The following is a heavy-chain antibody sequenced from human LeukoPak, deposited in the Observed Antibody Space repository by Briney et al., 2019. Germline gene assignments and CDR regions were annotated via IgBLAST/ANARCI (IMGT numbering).Heavy chain of an antibody. Sequence: ASVKVSCKASGYTFTSYAMHWVRQAPGQRLEWMGWINAGNGNTKYSQKFQGRVTITRDTSASTAYMEVSSLRSEDTAVYYCAREIDSSGWYYFDYWGQGTLVTVSS. CDR2: INAGNGNT. V-gene: IGHV1-3*01. J-gene: IGHJ4*02. D-gene: IGHD6-19*01. CDR1: GYTFTSYA. CDR3: AREIDSSGWYYFDY.